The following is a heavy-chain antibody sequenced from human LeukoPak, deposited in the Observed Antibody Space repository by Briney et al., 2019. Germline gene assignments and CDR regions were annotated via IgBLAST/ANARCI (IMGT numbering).Heavy chain of an antibody. CDR1: GDSINTYY. J-gene: IGHJ6*03. V-gene: IGHV4-59*12. Sequence: PSETLSLTCTVSGDSINTYYWNWIRQPPGKGLEWIAHIYYTGSASYNPSLKSRATISVDTSKNQFSLSLSSVTAADTALYYCACGVPHSYYYMDVWGKGTTVAVSS. CDR2: IYYTGSA. CDR3: ACGVPHSYYYMDV. D-gene: IGHD2-21*01.